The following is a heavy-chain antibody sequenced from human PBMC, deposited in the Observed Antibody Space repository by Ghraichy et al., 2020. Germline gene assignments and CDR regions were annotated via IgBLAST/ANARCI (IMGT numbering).Heavy chain of an antibody. D-gene: IGHD3-16*01. CDR1: GYTFTGYY. V-gene: IGHV1-2*02. CDR2: INPNSGGT. J-gene: IGHJ4*02. Sequence: ASVKVSCKASGYTFTGYYMHWVRQAPGQGLEWMGWINPNSGGTNYAQKFQGRVTMTRETSISTAYMELSRLRSDDTAVYYCARDLHGEFWGSYNYWGQGTLVTVSS. CDR3: ARDLHGEFWGSYNY.